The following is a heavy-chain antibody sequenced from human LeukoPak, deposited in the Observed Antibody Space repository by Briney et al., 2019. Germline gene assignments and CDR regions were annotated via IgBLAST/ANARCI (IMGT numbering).Heavy chain of an antibody. J-gene: IGHJ4*02. CDR3: ARDRGSGWD. D-gene: IGHD6-19*01. Sequence: PSETLSLTCAVYGGSFSGYYWSWIRQPPGKGLEWIGEINHSGSTYYNPSLKSRVTISVDTSKNQFSLKLSSVTAADTAVYYCARDRGSGWDWGQGTLVTVSS. CDR2: INHSGST. V-gene: IGHV4-34*01. CDR1: GGSFSGYY.